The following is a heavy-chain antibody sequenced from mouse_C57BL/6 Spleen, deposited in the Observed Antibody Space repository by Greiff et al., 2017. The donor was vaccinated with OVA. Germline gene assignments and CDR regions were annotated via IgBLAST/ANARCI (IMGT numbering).Heavy chain of an antibody. CDR2: IDPEDGDT. CDR3: TTDSKAFAY. Sequence: VQLQQSGAELVRPGASVKLSCTASGFNIKDYYMHWVKQRPEQGLEWIGRIDPEDGDTEYAPKFQGKATMTTDASSNTAYLQLSSLTSEDTAVYYCTTDSKAFAYWGQGTLVTVSA. V-gene: IGHV14-1*01. J-gene: IGHJ3*01. D-gene: IGHD2-5*01. CDR1: GFNIKDYY.